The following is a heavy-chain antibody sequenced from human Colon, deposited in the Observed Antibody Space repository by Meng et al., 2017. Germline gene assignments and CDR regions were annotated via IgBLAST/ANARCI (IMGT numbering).Heavy chain of an antibody. J-gene: IGHJ4*02. CDR2: MYYTGSS. CDR3: ARDRELLGSGWYDY. Sequence: SETLSLTCTVSGASIRSYYWGWIRQPPGKGLEWIGYMYYTGSSHYNPSLQSRVTISVDTSKNQFSLKLSSVTAADTAIYYCARDRELLGSGWYDYWGQGTLVTVSS. V-gene: IGHV4-59*01. D-gene: IGHD6-19*01. CDR1: GASIRSYY.